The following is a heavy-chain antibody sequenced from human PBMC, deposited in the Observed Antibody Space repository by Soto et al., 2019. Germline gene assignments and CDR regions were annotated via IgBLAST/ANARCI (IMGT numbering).Heavy chain of an antibody. J-gene: IGHJ6*02. CDR2: IWYDGSNK. Sequence: GGSLRLSCAASGFTFSSYGMHWVRQAPGKGLEWVAVIWYDGSNKYYADSVKGRFTISRDNSKNTLYLQMNSLRAEDTAVYYCARDLVVPASTSGYYYYYGMDVWGQGTTVTVSS. D-gene: IGHD2-2*01. CDR1: GFTFSSYG. V-gene: IGHV3-33*01. CDR3: ARDLVVPASTSGYYYYYGMDV.